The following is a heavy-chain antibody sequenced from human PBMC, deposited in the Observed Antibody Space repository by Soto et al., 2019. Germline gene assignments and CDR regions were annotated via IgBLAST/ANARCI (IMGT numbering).Heavy chain of an antibody. Sequence: GGSLRLSCAASGFTFSSYAMSWVRQAPGRGLEWVSAISGSGGSTYYADSVKGRFTISRDNSKNTLYLQMNSLRAEDTAVYYCAKGGYYDSSGSDYWGQGTLVTVSS. CDR1: GFTFSSYA. V-gene: IGHV3-23*01. CDR2: ISGSGGST. CDR3: AKGGYYDSSGSDY. D-gene: IGHD3-22*01. J-gene: IGHJ4*02.